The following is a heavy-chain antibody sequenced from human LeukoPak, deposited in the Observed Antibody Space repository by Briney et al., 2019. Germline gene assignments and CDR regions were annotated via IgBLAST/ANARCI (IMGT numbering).Heavy chain of an antibody. Sequence: GGSLRLSCAASGFTFSSYSMNWVRQAPGKGLEWVSSISSSSSHIYYADSVEGRFTISRDNAKNSLYLQMNSLRAEDMAVYYCARGGFHYDSSGYYCFDYWGQGTLVTVSS. V-gene: IGHV3-21*01. D-gene: IGHD3-22*01. CDR3: ARGGFHYDSSGYYCFDY. CDR2: ISSSSSHI. CDR1: GFTFSSYS. J-gene: IGHJ4*02.